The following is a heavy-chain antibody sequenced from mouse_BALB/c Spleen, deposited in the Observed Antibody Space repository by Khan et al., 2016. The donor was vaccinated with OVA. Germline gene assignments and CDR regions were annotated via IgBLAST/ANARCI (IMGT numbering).Heavy chain of an antibody. CDR1: GFTFSTYA. Sequence: EVELVESGGDLVKPGGSLKLSCAASGFTFSTYAMSWVRQTPEKRLEWVATISSGGSYTYYPDSVKGRFTITRDNAKNTLYLQMSSLSAEDTAIYFCARVYFGYHDYWGQGTTLTVCS. CDR2: ISSGGSYT. V-gene: IGHV5-9-3*01. J-gene: IGHJ2*01. D-gene: IGHD2-2*01. CDR3: ARVYFGYHDY.